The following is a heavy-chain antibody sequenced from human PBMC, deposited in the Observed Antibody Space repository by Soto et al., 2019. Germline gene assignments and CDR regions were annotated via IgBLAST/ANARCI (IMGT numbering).Heavy chain of an antibody. D-gene: IGHD3-22*01. CDR2: ISAYNGNT. V-gene: IGHV1-18*04. CDR1: GYTFTSYG. Sequence: ASVRVSCKXSGYTFTSYGISWVRQAPGQGLEWMGWISAYNGNTNYAQKLQGRVTMTTDTSTSTAYMELRSLRSDDTAVYYCEREAREPYSSGYYSTTDYWGQGTLVTVSS. CDR3: EREAREPYSSGYYSTTDY. J-gene: IGHJ4*02.